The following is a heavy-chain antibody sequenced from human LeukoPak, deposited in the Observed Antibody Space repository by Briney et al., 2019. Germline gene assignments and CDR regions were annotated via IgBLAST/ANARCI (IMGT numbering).Heavy chain of an antibody. Sequence: VASVKVSCKASGYTFTSYYMHWVRQAPGQGLEWMGIINPSGGSTSYAKKFQGRVIMTRDMSTSTVYMELSSLRSEDTAVYYCARDGEGDIVATIPFLWFDPWGQGTLVTVSS. CDR1: GYTFTSYY. D-gene: IGHD5-12*01. CDR3: ARDGEGDIVATIPFLWFDP. J-gene: IGHJ5*02. V-gene: IGHV1-46*01. CDR2: INPSGGST.